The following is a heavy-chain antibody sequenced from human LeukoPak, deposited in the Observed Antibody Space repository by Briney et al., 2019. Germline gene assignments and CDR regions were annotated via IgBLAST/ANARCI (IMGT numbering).Heavy chain of an antibody. CDR3: ARDRAWNYFDY. J-gene: IGHJ4*02. V-gene: IGHV3-30*03. CDR1: GFTFSRHG. Sequence: GGSLRLSCAPSGFTFSRHGMHWVRQVPGKGLEWVAIISNDGSRKYYAHSVEGRFTISRDNSKNTLYLQMDSLRAEDTAVYYCARDRAWNYFDYWGQGTLVTVSS. D-gene: IGHD3-3*01. CDR2: ISNDGSRK.